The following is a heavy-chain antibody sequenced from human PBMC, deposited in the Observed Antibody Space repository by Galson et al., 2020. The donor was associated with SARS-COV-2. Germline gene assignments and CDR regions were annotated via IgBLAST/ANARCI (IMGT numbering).Heavy chain of an antibody. Sequence: ETSATLSLTCTVSGGSISSYYWSWIRQPPGKGLEWIGYIYYSGSTNYNPSLKSRVTISVDTSKNQFSLKLSSVTAADTAVYYCARGLVGATKAWWFDPWGQGTLVTVSS. CDR1: GGSISSYY. V-gene: IGHV4-59*01. J-gene: IGHJ5*02. CDR3: ARGLVGATKAWWFDP. CDR2: IYYSGST. D-gene: IGHD1-26*01.